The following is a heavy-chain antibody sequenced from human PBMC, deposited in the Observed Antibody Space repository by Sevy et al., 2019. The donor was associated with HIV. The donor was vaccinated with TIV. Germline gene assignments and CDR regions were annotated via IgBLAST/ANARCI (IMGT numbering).Heavy chain of an antibody. CDR2: VSYDGADK. CDR1: GFIFNNYD. V-gene: IGHV3-30*18. CDR3: AKDMVDCSGGTCYSGGVSPFES. Sequence: GGSLRLSCAASGFIFNNYDMYWIRQAPGKGLEWVATVSYDGADKDYADIGKGRFTISRDSSRSMLYLQRSSMRPEDTGVYVCAKDMVDCSGGTCYSGGVSPFESWGQGTLVTVSS. J-gene: IGHJ4*02. D-gene: IGHD2-15*01.